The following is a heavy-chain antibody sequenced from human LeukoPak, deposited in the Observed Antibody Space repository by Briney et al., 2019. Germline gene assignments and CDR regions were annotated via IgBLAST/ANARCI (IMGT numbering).Heavy chain of an antibody. J-gene: IGHJ4*02. CDR2: IYYSGST. CDR3: ARGGRYNSGWYLY. CDR1: GGSISSYY. V-gene: IGHV4-59*01. Sequence: PSETLSLTCTVSGGSISSYYWSWIRQPPGKGLEWIGYIYYSGSTNYNPSLKSRVTISVDTSKNQFSLKLSSVTAADTAVYYCARGGRYNSGWYLYWGQGTLVTVSS. D-gene: IGHD6-19*01.